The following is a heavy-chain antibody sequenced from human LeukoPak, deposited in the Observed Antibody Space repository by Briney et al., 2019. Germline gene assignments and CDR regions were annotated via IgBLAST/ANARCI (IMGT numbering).Heavy chain of an antibody. CDR3: AKGGATIFGVDHYYYMDV. Sequence: QAGGSLRLSCAASGFTFSSYAVSWVRQAPGKGLEWVSGISGSGGRTYYADSVKGRFTISRDNSKNTVYLQMNSLRAEDTAVYYCAKGGATIFGVDHYYYMDVWGKGTTVTVSS. D-gene: IGHD3-3*01. V-gene: IGHV3-23*01. CDR2: ISGSGGRT. CDR1: GFTFSSYA. J-gene: IGHJ6*03.